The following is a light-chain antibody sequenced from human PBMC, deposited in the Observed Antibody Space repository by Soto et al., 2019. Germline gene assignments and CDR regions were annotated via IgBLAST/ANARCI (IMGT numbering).Light chain of an antibody. CDR2: SND. CDR3: AAWDDSLNGWV. V-gene: IGLV1-44*01. Sequence: QLVLTQTPSASGTPGQRVTISCSGSSSNIESNTVNWYQQLPGAAPKLLIYSNDQWPSGVPDRFSGSKSGTSASLAISGLQSEDEADYYCAAWDDSLNGWVFGGGTKLTVL. J-gene: IGLJ3*02. CDR1: SSNIESNT.